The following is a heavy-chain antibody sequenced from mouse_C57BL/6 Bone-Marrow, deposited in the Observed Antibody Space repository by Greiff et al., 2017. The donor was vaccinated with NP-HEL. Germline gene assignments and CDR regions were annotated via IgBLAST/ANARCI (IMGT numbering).Heavy chain of an antibody. Sequence: VQLKESGGGLVQPGGSLKLSCAASGFTFSDYYMYWVRQTPEKRLEWVAYISNGGGSTYYPDTVKGRFTISRDNAKNTLYLQMSRLKSEDTAMYYCARRKGYAMDYWGQGTSVTVSS. CDR2: ISNGGGST. CDR1: GFTFSDYY. CDR3: ARRKGYAMDY. V-gene: IGHV5-12*01. J-gene: IGHJ4*01.